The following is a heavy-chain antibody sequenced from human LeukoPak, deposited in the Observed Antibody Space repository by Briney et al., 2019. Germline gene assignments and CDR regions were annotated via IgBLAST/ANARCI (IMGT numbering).Heavy chain of an antibody. CDR3: ARDQGVTTVTTGYYYYYMDV. Sequence: GASVKVSCKASGYTFSSYGISWLRQAPQQGLEWMGSISAHKGDKNYAQKFRGRVTMSTDTSTSTAYMELRSLRSDDTAVYYCARDQGVTTVTTGYYYYYMDVWGKGTTVTVSS. J-gene: IGHJ6*03. CDR1: GYTFSSYG. CDR2: ISAHKGDK. D-gene: IGHD4-17*01. V-gene: IGHV1-18*01.